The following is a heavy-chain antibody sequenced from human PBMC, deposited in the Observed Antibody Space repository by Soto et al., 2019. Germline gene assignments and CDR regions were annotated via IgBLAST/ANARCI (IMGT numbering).Heavy chain of an antibody. CDR1: GYTFTSYD. D-gene: IGHD3-9*01. V-gene: IGHV1-8*01. Sequence: VQSGAEVKKPGASVKVSCKASGYTFTSYDINWVRQATGQGLEWMGWMNPNSGNTGYAQNFQGRVTMTRNTSISTAYMELSSLRSEDTAVYYCARVKSYDILTGYSTWFDPWGQGTLVTVSS. CDR2: MNPNSGNT. J-gene: IGHJ5*02. CDR3: ARVKSYDILTGYSTWFDP.